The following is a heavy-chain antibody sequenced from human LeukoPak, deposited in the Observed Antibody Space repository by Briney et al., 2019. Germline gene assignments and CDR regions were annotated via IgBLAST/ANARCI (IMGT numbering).Heavy chain of an antibody. CDR2: IYHSGST. J-gene: IGHJ3*01. CDR1: GYSISSGYY. D-gene: IGHD3-10*01. CDR3: ARDWALQWFGDAFDF. V-gene: IGHV4-38-2*02. Sequence: SETLSLTCTVSGYSISSGYYWGWIRQPPGKGLEWIGSIYHSGSTFYNPSLKSRVTMSADTSKNQFSLKLTSVTAADTAVYYCARDWALQWFGDAFDFWGQGTMVTVSS.